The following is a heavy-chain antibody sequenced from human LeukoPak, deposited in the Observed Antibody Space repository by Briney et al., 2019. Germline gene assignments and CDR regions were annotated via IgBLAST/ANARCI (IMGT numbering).Heavy chain of an antibody. CDR1: GFTFSTYS. Sequence: PGGSLRLSCAASGFTFSTYSMNWVRQSPGKGLEWISSISSSSSFIYYADSVKGRFTIPRDNAKNSLYLQMNSLRAEDTALYYCARDPLRRVGFDYWGQGTLVTVSS. CDR3: ARDPLRRVGFDY. D-gene: IGHD2-15*01. CDR2: ISSSSSFI. J-gene: IGHJ4*02. V-gene: IGHV3-21*04.